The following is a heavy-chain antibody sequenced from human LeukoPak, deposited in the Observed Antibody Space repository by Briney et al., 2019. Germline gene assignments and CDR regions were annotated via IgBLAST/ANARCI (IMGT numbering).Heavy chain of an antibody. CDR2: INTNTGNP. D-gene: IGHD3-10*01. CDR1: GYTFTNYA. Sequence: ASVKVSCKASGYTFTNYAMNWVRQAPGQGLEWMGWINTNTGNPTYAQGFTGRFVFSLDTSVSTAYLQISSLKTEDTAVYYCARRSMVQHLDVWGKGTTVTVSS. CDR3: ARRSMVQHLDV. J-gene: IGHJ6*04. V-gene: IGHV7-4-1*02.